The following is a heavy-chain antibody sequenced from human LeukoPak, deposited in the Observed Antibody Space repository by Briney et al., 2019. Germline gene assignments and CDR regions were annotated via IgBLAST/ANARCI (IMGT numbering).Heavy chain of an antibody. D-gene: IGHD6-6*01. CDR1: GYTFTGYY. V-gene: IGHV1-2*02. CDR2: INPNSGGT. Sequence: ASVKVSCKASGYTFTGYYMHWVRQAPGQGLEWMGWINPNSGGTNYAQKFQGRVTMTRDTSISTAYMELSRLRSDDTAVYYCAREYGSSSRSDYWGQGTLATVSS. CDR3: AREYGSSSRSDY. J-gene: IGHJ4*02.